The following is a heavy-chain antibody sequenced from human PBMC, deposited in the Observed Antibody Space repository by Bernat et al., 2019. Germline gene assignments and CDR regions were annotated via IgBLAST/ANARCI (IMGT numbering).Heavy chain of an antibody. D-gene: IGHD1-26*01. CDR3: ARGLRGSYYYYYGMDV. V-gene: IGHV3-33*01. J-gene: IGHJ6*02. CDR2: IWYDGSNK. Sequence: QVQLVESGGGVVQPGRSLRLSCAASGFTFSSYGMHWVRQAPGKGLEWVAVIWYDGSNKYYADSVKGRFTISRGNSKNTLYLQMNSLRAEDTAVYYCARGLRGSYYYYYGMDVWGQGTTVTVSS. CDR1: GFTFSSYG.